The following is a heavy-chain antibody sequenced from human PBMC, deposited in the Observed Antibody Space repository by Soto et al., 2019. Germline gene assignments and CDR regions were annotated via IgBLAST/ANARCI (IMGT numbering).Heavy chain of an antibody. J-gene: IGHJ4*02. CDR3: ATGYCRSDNCHFTH. CDR2: ISGTSETI. Sequence: GGSLRLSCAASGFNFHTYTMTWVRQAPGKGLEWVSYISGTSETIFYADSVKGRFTISRDNAKNSLYLQLNSLRDEETAVYYCATGYCRSDNCHFTHWGQGTLVTVSS. V-gene: IGHV3-48*02. D-gene: IGHD2-2*03. CDR1: GFNFHTYT.